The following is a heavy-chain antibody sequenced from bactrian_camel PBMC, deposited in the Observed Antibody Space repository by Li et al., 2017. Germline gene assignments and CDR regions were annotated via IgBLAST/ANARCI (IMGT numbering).Heavy chain of an antibody. D-gene: IGHD2*01. CDR2: DARADDTT. Sequence: QLVESGGGSVQTGGSLRLSCAVSEYTISTYCLAWFRQPPGKEREGVAADARADDTTYYADSAKGRFTISEDNAKNTVYLQMNSLKPEDTGMYYCAASDRSCGTWRGGHYTSWGQGTQVTVS. CDR3: AASDRSCGTWRGGHYTS. CDR1: EYTISTYC. J-gene: IGHJ4*01. V-gene: IGHV3S25*01.